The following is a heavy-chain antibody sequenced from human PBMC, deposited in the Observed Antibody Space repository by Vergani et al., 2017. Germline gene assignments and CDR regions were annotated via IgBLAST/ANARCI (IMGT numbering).Heavy chain of an antibody. D-gene: IGHD2-21*01. CDR2: IKSTFDRGTT. CDR3: TTDPLYCGDGSCYWLRDHHYYGMDV. V-gene: IGHV3-15*07. J-gene: IGHJ6*02. CDR1: GFRFSSYG. Sequence: VQLVESGGGVVQPGRSLRLSCAASGFRFSSYGMNWVRQAPGKGLEWVGRIKSTFDRGTTDYAAAVKGRFTISRDDSKNTLFLQMNGLKTEDIGVYYCTTDPLYCGDGSCYWLRDHHYYGMDVWGQGTTVTVSS.